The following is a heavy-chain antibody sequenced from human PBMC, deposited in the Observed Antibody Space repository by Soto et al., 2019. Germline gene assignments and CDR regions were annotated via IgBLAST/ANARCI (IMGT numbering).Heavy chain of an antibody. CDR2: IYWDDGK. D-gene: IGHD3-9*01. V-gene: IGHV2-5*02. CDR3: RHRPAYDISTGYYPFDY. Sequence: QITLKESGPTLVKPTQTLTLTCTFSGFSLRTSGVGVAWIRQPPGKALEWLALIYWDDGKRYSPSLKTRLNLTKDTSKNRVVITLTNVDPVDTATYCCRHRPAYDISTGYYPFDYWGQGSLVTVSS. CDR1: GFSLRTSGVG. J-gene: IGHJ4*02.